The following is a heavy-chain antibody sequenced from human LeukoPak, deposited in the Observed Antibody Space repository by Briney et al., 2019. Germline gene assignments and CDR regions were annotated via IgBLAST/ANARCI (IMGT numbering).Heavy chain of an antibody. D-gene: IGHD2-15*01. J-gene: IGHJ4*02. CDR3: ARGNGVVVVAATRGLLDY. CDR1: GFTFSSYG. CDR2: ISYDGSNK. V-gene: IGHV3-30*03. Sequence: GGSLRLSCAASGFTFSSYGMHWVRQAPGKGLEWVAVISYDGSNKYYADSVKGRFTISRDNSKNTLYLQMNSLRAEDTAVYYCARGNGVVVVAATRGLLDYWGQGTLVTVSS.